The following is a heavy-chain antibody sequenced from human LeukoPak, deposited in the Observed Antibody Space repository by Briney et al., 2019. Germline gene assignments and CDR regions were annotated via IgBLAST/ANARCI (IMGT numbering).Heavy chain of an antibody. CDR2: LSDSATYT. J-gene: IGHJ5*02. D-gene: IGHD1-7*01. CDR3: AKLPYNWNYWFDP. V-gene: IGHV3-23*01. CDR1: GFTFSNSA. Sequence: GGSLRLSCAASGFTFSNSAMSWVRQAPGKGLEWVSTLSDSATYTYYADSVKGRFTISRDNSKNTLYLQMNSLRAEDTAVYYCAKLPYNWNYWFDPWSQGTLVTVSS.